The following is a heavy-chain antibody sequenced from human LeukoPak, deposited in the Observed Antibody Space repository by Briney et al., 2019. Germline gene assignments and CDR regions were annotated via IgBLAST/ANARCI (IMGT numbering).Heavy chain of an antibody. CDR1: GYTFTGYY. D-gene: IGHD3-3*01. CDR2: TNPNSGGT. CDR3: ARGRSGYSPFDY. J-gene: IGHJ4*02. V-gene: IGHV1-2*04. Sequence: ASVKVSCEASGYTFTGYYMHWVRQAPGQGLEWMGWTNPNSGGTNYAQKFQGWVTMTRDTSISTAYMELSRLRSDDTAVYYCARGRSGYSPFDYWGQGTLVTVSS.